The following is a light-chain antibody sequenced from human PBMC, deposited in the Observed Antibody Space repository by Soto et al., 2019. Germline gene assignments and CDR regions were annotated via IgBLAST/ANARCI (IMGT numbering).Light chain of an antibody. J-gene: IGKJ1*01. V-gene: IGKV1-5*03. CDR3: QQSRA. CDR1: QSISSW. Sequence: DIQMTQSPSTLSASVGDRVTITCRASQSISSWLAWYQQKPGKAPKLLIYKASSLESGAPSRFSGSGSGTEVTLTISSLQSDDFATYYCQQSRAFGQGTKVEIK. CDR2: KAS.